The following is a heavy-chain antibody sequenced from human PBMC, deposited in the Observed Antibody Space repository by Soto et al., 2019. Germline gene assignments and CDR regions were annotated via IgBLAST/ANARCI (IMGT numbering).Heavy chain of an antibody. J-gene: IGHJ6*02. CDR1: GGSISSSSYY. V-gene: IGHV4-39*01. D-gene: IGHD2-2*01. Sequence: SLTCTVSGGSISSSSYYWGWIRQPPGKGLEWIGSIYYSGSTYYNPSLKSRVTISVDTSKNQFSLKLSSVTAADTAVYYCARHRGVSCSSTSCYEGDYYYGMDVWGQGTTVTVSS. CDR3: ARHRGVSCSSTSCYEGDYYYGMDV. CDR2: IYYSGST.